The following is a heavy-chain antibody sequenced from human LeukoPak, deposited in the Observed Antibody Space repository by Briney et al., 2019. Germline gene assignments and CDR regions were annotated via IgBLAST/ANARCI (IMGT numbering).Heavy chain of an antibody. D-gene: IGHD3-22*01. CDR2: ISSSSSYI. CDR1: GFTFSSYS. V-gene: IGHV3-21*01. CDR3: ARDRLTQGDSRPDAFDI. Sequence: GGSLRLSCAASGFTFSSYSMNWVRQAPWKGLEWVSSISSSSSYIYYADSVKGRFTISRDNAKNSLYLQMNSLRAEDTAVYYCARDRLTQGDSRPDAFDIWGRGTMVTVSS. J-gene: IGHJ3*02.